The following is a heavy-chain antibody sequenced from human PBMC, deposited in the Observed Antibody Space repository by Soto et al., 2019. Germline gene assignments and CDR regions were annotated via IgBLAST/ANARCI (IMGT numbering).Heavy chain of an antibody. D-gene: IGHD2-2*03. Sequence: QVQLVQSGSEVKKPGASVKVSCKASGYIFTSHAIHWVRQAPGQRFEWMGWINTGNGDTKSSQKFQGIVNIRGDTSASTAYMALSGLIAEDTAEYYCARVGRDNVDLVVVPKHVKDHGEYELVDNSYYMDVWGKGITVTVSS. CDR1: GYIFTSHA. CDR2: INTGNGDT. CDR3: ARVGRDNVDLVVVPKHVKDHGEYELVDNSYYMDV. V-gene: IGHV1-3*04. J-gene: IGHJ6*03.